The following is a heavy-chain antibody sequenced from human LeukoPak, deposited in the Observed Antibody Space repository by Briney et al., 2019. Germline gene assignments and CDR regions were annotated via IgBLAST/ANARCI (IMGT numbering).Heavy chain of an antibody. J-gene: IGHJ4*02. V-gene: IGHV3-53*01. Sequence: GGSLRLSCTVSGFTVSSNSMSWVRQAPGKGLEWVSFIYSDNTHYSDSVKGRFTISRDNSKNTLYLQMNSLRAEDTAVYYCARGNTLWFGELTFDYWGQGTLVTVSS. D-gene: IGHD3-10*01. CDR3: ARGNTLWFGELTFDY. CDR2: IYSDNT. CDR1: GFTVSSNS.